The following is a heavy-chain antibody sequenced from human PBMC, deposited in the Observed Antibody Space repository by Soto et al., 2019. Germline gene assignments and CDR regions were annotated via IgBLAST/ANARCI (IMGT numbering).Heavy chain of an antibody. CDR3: ARQASGYYYGWFDP. CDR1: GVSISSGGYS. Sequence: SETLSLTCAVSGVSISSGGYSWSLIRQPPGKGLEWIGYMYHSGSTYYNPSLKSRVTMSVDTSNNQFSLKLSSVTAADTAVYYCARQASGYYYGWFDPWGQGTLVTVS. D-gene: IGHD3-22*01. CDR2: MYHSGST. J-gene: IGHJ5*02. V-gene: IGHV4-30-2*03.